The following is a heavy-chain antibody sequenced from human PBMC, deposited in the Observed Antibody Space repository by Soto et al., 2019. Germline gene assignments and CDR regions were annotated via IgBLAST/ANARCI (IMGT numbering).Heavy chain of an antibody. CDR3: ARRRAPRGPVAY. V-gene: IGHV4-30-4*01. CDR2: IYYSRST. CDR1: GGSISSGDYY. J-gene: IGHJ4*02. Sequence: QVQLQESGPGLVKPSQTLSLTCTVSGGSISSGDYYWSWIRQPPGKGLEWIGYIYYSRSTYYNPSLKSRVTRQVHRSKNQFSLTLCSVTAADTAVYFCARRRAPRGPVAYWGQGTLVTVSS. D-gene: IGHD3-16*01.